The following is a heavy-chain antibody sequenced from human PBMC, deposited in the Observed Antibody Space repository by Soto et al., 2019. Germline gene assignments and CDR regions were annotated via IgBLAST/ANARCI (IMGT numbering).Heavy chain of an antibody. CDR3: ARGNYDFLTGYYIEYFDY. V-gene: IGHV4-59*01. CDR1: GGSISSYC. D-gene: IGHD3-9*01. Sequence: SETLSLTCTVSGGSISSYCWSWIRQPPGKGLEWIGYIYYSGSTNYNPSLKSRVTISVDTSKNQFSLKLSSVTAADTAVYYCARGNYDFLTGYYIEYFDYWGQGTLVTVSS. CDR2: IYYSGST. J-gene: IGHJ4*02.